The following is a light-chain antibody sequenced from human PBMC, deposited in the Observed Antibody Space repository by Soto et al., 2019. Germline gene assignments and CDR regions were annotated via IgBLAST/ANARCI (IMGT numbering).Light chain of an antibody. J-gene: IGKJ3*01. CDR1: QRVSSSY. Sequence: EIVLTQSPGTLSLSPGERATLSCRASQRVSSSYLAWYQQKPGQAPRLLIYGASSRATGIPDRFSGSGSGTDFTLTISRLEPQDFAVYYCQQYGSSLLFTVGPGTKVDIK. CDR3: QQYGSSLLFT. CDR2: GAS. V-gene: IGKV3-20*01.